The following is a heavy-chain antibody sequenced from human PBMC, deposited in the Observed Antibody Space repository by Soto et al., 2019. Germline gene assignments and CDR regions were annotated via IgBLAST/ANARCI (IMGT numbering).Heavy chain of an antibody. Sequence: EEQLLESGGDLVQPGGSLSLSCAASGFTFSSYGMSWVRQAPGEGLEWVSTISGNGGTTDYGDSVKGRFTISRDNHKNTLYLQMNNLRAEDTAVYYCAKDFYPGYSSGWRQGFDPWGQGTLVTVSS. J-gene: IGHJ5*02. CDR3: AKDFYPGYSSGWRQGFDP. CDR1: GFTFSSYG. CDR2: ISGNGGTT. V-gene: IGHV3-23*01. D-gene: IGHD6-19*01.